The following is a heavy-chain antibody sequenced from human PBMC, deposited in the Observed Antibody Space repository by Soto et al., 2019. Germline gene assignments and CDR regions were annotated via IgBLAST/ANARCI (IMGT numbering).Heavy chain of an antibody. CDR2: IYYSGST. Sequence: SETLSLTCPVSGGSISSGDYYWSWIRQPPGKGLEWIGYIYYSGSTYYNPSLRSRATVSIDTSKNQFSLKLNSVTAADTAVYHCARVSCTATACYADFWGQGALVTVSS. D-gene: IGHD2-2*01. J-gene: IGHJ4*02. CDR3: ARVSCTATACYADF. V-gene: IGHV4-30-4*01. CDR1: GGSISSGDYY.